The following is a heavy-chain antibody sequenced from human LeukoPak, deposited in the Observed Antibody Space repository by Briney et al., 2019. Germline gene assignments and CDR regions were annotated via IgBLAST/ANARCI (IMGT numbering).Heavy chain of an antibody. V-gene: IGHV3-13*01. CDR3: AKDAGYYGMDV. Sequence: PGGSLRLSCAASGFTFSSYDMHWVRQATGKGLEWVSAIGTAGDTYYPGSVKGRFTISRENAKNSLYLQMNSLRAEDTAVYYCAKDAGYYGMDVWGQGTTVTVSS. CDR1: GFTFSSYD. J-gene: IGHJ6*02. CDR2: IGTAGDT.